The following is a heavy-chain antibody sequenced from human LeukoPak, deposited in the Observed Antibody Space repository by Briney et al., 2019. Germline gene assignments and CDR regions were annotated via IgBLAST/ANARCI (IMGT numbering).Heavy chain of an antibody. V-gene: IGHV1-69*06. J-gene: IGHJ5*02. CDR2: IIPIFGTA. Sequence: ASVKVSCKASGGTFSSYAISWVRQAPGQGLEWMGGIIPIFGTANYAQKFQGRVTITADKSTSTAYMELSSLRSEDTAVYYCARDMAPDYDILTGPHTRFDPWGQGTLVTVSS. CDR1: GGTFSSYA. D-gene: IGHD3-9*01. CDR3: ARDMAPDYDILTGPHTRFDP.